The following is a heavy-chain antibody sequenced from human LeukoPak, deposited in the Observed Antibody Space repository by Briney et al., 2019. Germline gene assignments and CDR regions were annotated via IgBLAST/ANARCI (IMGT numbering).Heavy chain of an antibody. CDR1: RGSIMTTHW. V-gene: IGHV4-4*02. D-gene: IGHD6-19*01. Sequence: PSETLSLTCTLSRGSIMTTHWWSWVRQPPGEGLEWIGEIYHTGTTNYSPSLKSRLTISVDKSKNQFSLKLSSVTAADTAVYYCARGQKAVAGSGNYYYYYGMDVWGQGTTVTVSS. J-gene: IGHJ6*02. CDR3: ARGQKAVAGSGNYYYYYGMDV. CDR2: IYHTGTT.